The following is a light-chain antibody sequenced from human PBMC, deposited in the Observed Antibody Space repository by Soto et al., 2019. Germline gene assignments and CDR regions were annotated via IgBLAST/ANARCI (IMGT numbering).Light chain of an antibody. CDR3: QQLSHYPYT. CDR2: DSS. CDR1: YDISSS. Sequence: DIQLTQSPSFLSASVEDRVTISCRASYDISSSLAWYQQEPGKPPKLLIYDSSTLQTGVPLRFTGSGSGRKFILTISGLQFGDFATYFCQQLSHYPYTFGQGTKLEI. V-gene: IGKV1-9*01. J-gene: IGKJ2*01.